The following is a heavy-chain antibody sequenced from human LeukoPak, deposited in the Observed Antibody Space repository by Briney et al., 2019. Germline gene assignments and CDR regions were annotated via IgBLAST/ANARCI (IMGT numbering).Heavy chain of an antibody. CDR3: ARAVSIAARPLLG. CDR1: GFTFSSYW. V-gene: IGHV3-7*03. D-gene: IGHD6-6*01. J-gene: IGHJ4*02. CDR2: IKQDGSEK. Sequence: GGSLRLSCAASGFTFSSYWMSWVRQAPGKGLEWVANIKQDGSEKYYVDSVKGRFTISRDNAKNSLYLQMNSLRSEDTAVYYCARAVSIAARPLLGWGQGTLVTVSS.